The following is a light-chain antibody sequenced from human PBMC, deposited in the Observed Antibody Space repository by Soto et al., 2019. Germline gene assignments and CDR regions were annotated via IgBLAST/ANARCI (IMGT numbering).Light chain of an antibody. CDR2: GAS. Sequence: EIVLTQSPGTLSLSPGERATLSCRASQSVSSSFLAWYQQKPGQAPRLLIYGASSRATGIPDRFSGSGSGTDFTLTISGLEPEEFAVYYCQHYGSSPWTFGQGTKVEIK. J-gene: IGKJ1*01. CDR1: QSVSSSF. CDR3: QHYGSSPWT. V-gene: IGKV3-20*01.